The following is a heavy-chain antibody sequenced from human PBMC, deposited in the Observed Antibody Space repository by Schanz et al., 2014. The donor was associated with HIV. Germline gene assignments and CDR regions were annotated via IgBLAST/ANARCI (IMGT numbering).Heavy chain of an antibody. CDR1: GFSFSDYH. CDR2: LSGSGSNI. CDR3: ARVFGRTYGSPEY. J-gene: IGHJ4*02. Sequence: PGGSLRLSCTASGFSFSDYHMSWIRQAPGKGLEWVSSLSGSGSNIYYADSVKGRFTISRDNCKNSLYLNMYSLRAEDTAVYYCARVFGRTYGSPEYWGQGTLVTVSS. D-gene: IGHD3-10*01. V-gene: IGHV3-11*01.